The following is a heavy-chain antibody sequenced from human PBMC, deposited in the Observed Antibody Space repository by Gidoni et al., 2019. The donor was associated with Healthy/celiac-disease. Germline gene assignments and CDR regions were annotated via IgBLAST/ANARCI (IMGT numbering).Heavy chain of an antibody. Sequence: QVQLVESGGGVVQPGRSLRLSCAASGFTFSSYAMHWVRQAPGKGLEWVAVISYDGSNTYYADSVKGRFTISRDNSKNTLYLQMNSLRAEDTAVYYCARPKYGSGTSGYFDYWGQGTLVTVSS. CDR3: ARPKYGSGTSGYFDY. CDR2: ISYDGSNT. CDR1: GFTFSSYA. J-gene: IGHJ4*02. D-gene: IGHD3-10*01. V-gene: IGHV3-30*04.